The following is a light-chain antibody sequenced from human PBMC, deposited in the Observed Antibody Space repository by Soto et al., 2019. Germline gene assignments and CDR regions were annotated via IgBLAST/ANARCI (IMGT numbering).Light chain of an antibody. Sequence: ERVMTHSPATLSVSPWEIATLSCRASQSVSSNLAWHQQKPGQAPRLLIYGVSNRATGVPARFSGSGSGTEFTLTISSLQSEDFAVYYCQQYYYWPPWTFGQGTKVDIK. CDR3: QQYYYWPPWT. CDR2: GVS. J-gene: IGKJ1*01. V-gene: IGKV3-15*01. CDR1: QSVSSN.